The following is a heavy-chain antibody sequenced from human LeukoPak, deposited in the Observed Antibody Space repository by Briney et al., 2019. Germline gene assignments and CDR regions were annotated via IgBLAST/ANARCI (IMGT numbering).Heavy chain of an antibody. V-gene: IGHV3-33*01. D-gene: IGHD3-16*01. Sequence: GGSLRLSCAASGFSFSGDAIHWVRQAPGKGLEWVALIWSDGSQTKYAGSVKGRFTVSRDNCKNTAFLQMSGLTVEDTAVYYCAGAAGLGNYLIDYWGQGTLVTVSS. CDR3: AGAAGLGNYLIDY. J-gene: IGHJ4*02. CDR2: IWSDGSQT. CDR1: GFSFSGDA.